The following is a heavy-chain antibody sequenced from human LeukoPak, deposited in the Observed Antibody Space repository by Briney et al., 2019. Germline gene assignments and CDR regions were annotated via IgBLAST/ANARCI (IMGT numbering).Heavy chain of an antibody. V-gene: IGHV3-43*01. CDR1: GFTFDDYT. D-gene: IGHD5-18*01. Sequence: GGSLRLSCAASGFTFDDYTMHWVRQAPGKGLEWVSLISWDGGSTYYADSVKGRFTISRDNSKNSLYLKMNSLRTEDTALYYCAIGDTAMAPASMRDVWGKGTTVTVSS. CDR3: AIGDTAMAPASMRDV. CDR2: ISWDGGST. J-gene: IGHJ6*04.